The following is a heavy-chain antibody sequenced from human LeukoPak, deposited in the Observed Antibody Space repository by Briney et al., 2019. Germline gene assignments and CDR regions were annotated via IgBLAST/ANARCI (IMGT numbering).Heavy chain of an antibody. CDR3: ASGAGSAMVTTNFDY. J-gene: IGHJ4*02. CDR1: GFTFSSYD. CDR2: IGTAGDT. Sequence: GGSLRLSCAASGFTFSSYDMHWVRQATGKGLEWVSAIGTAGDTYYPGSVKGRFTISRENAKNSLYLQMNSLRAEDTAVYYCASGAGSAMVTTNFDYWGQGTLVTVSS. D-gene: IGHD5-18*01. V-gene: IGHV3-13*01.